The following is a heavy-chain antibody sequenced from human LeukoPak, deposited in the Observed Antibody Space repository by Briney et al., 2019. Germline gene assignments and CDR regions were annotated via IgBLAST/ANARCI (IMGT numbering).Heavy chain of an antibody. CDR1: GFTFSSYA. CDR3: AKGAALGIYANFDY. V-gene: IGHV3-23*01. D-gene: IGHD6-13*01. CDR2: FSGSGGST. Sequence: GGSLRLSCAASGFTFSSYAMSWVRQAPGKRLECISGFSGSGGSTYYADSVKGRFTISSDNSKTTLYLQMNSLRAEDTAIYYCAKGAALGIYANFDYWGQGTLVTVSS. J-gene: IGHJ4*02.